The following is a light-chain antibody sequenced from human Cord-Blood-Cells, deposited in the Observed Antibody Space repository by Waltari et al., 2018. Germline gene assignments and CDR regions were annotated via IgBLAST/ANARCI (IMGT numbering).Light chain of an antibody. Sequence: DIQMTQSPCSLSASVADRVTITCRASQSISRYFTWYQQKPGKAAKLLIYAASSLQSGVPLRMSGSGSGSYSSLIIRSLQPVHFANYCRQQGDSTPAYTFGLGNMQEVK. CDR1: QSISRY. V-gene: IGKV1-39*01. CDR2: AAS. CDR3: QQGDSTPAYT. J-gene: IGKJ2*01.